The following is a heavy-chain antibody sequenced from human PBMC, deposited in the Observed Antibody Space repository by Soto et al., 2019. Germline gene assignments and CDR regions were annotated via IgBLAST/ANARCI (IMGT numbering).Heavy chain of an antibody. CDR2: ISAYNGNT. CDR1: GYTLTSYG. J-gene: IGHJ6*02. D-gene: IGHD3-3*01. Sequence: ASVKVSSEASGYTLTSYGISWVRQAPGQGLEWMGWISAYNGNTNYAQKLQGRVTMTTDTSTSTAYMELRSLRSDDTAVYYCARYDSDFWSCYYGMDVWGQGTTVTV. CDR3: ARYDSDFWSCYYGMDV. V-gene: IGHV1-18*04.